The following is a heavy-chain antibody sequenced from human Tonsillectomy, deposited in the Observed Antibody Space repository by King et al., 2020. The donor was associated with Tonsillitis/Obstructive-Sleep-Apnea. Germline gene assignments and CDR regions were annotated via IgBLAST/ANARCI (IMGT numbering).Heavy chain of an antibody. J-gene: IGHJ6*03. CDR1: GFTFDDYA. V-gene: IGHV3-9*01. CDR2: ITWNSGDI. CDR3: AKDTGRFLTPYMDV. D-gene: IGHD3-3*01. Sequence: VQLVESGGALVQPGRSLRLSCAASGFTFDDYAMHRVRQAPGKGLEWVSGITWNSGDIGYADSVKGRFTISRDNAKNSLYLQMNSLRAEDTALYYCAKDTGRFLTPYMDVWGKGTTVTVSS.